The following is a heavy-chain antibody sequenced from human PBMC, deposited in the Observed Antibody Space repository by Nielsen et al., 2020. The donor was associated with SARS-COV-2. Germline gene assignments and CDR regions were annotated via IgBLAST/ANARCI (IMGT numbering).Heavy chain of an antibody. CDR1: GFTFDDYA. V-gene: IGHV3-9*01. CDR3: AKGGGDTEDYYYGMDV. CDR2: ISWNSGSI. D-gene: IGHD3-16*01. Sequence: GGSLRLSCAASGFTFDDYAMHWVRQAPGKGLEWVSGISWNSGSIGYADSVKGRFTISRDNAKNSLYLQMNSLRAEDTALYYCAKGGGDTEDYYYGMDVWGQGTTVTVSS. J-gene: IGHJ6*02.